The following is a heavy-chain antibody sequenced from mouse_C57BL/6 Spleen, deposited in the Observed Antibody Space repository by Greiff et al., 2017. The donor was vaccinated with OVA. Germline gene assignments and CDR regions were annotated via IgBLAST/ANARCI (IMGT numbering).Heavy chain of an antibody. D-gene: IGHD2-4*01. CDR3: AGWGDYDDYFDY. CDR1: GYAFTNYL. Sequence: QVQLQQSGAELVRPGPSVKVSCKASGYAFTNYLIEWVKQRPGQGLEWIGVINPGSGGTNYNEKFKGKATLTADKSSSTAYMQLSSLTSEDSAVYFCAGWGDYDDYFDYWGQGTTLTVSS. J-gene: IGHJ2*01. V-gene: IGHV1-54*01. CDR2: INPGSGGT.